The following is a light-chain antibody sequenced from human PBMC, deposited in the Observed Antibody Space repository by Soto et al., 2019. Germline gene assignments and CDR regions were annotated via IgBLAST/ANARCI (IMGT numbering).Light chain of an antibody. CDR3: QQYGSSPWMYT. Sequence: EIVLTQSPGTLSLSPGERATLSCRASQRVDSRYLAWYQQKPGQAPSLLIYGASSRGTGIPDRFSGSGSGTDFTLTISRLEPEDFAVYYCQQYGSSPWMYTFGQGTKLEIK. CDR2: GAS. J-gene: IGKJ2*01. V-gene: IGKV3-20*01. CDR1: QRVDSRY.